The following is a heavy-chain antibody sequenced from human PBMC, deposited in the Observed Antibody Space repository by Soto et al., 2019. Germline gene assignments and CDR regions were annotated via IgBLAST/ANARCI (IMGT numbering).Heavy chain of an antibody. D-gene: IGHD1-26*01. Sequence: EVQLLESGGGLIQPGGSLRLSCEASGFTFSRYAMSWVRQAPGKGLEWVAALSGSGSSTYYADSVKGRFTISRDNSKSTVYLELNNLSAEDTAVYHCAKNQGVELVPLATVDWFDPWGQGSVVTVSS. CDR3: AKNQGVELVPLATVDWFDP. CDR2: LSGSGSST. CDR1: GFTFSRYA. J-gene: IGHJ5*02. V-gene: IGHV3-23*01.